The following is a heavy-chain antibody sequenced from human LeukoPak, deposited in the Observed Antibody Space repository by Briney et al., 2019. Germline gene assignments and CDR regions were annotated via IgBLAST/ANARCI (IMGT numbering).Heavy chain of an antibody. Sequence: KPSETLSLTCAVSGYSISSGYYWGWIRQSPGKGLEWIGRIDRSGNTYYNPPLKSRVAISVDTSSNQFSLRLTSVTAADTAVYCCARMDDYFGSGNYYNVINYYYMDVWGKGTTVTVS. V-gene: IGHV4-38-2*01. J-gene: IGHJ6*03. CDR3: ARMDDYFGSGNYYNVINYYYMDV. CDR1: GYSISSGYY. CDR2: IDRSGNT. D-gene: IGHD3-10*01.